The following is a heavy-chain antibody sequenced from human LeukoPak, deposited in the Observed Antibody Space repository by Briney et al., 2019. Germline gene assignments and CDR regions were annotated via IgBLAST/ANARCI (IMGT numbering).Heavy chain of an antibody. CDR3: ARDYHPYGMDV. V-gene: IGHV4-59*01. J-gene: IGHJ6*02. CDR2: IYYSGST. Sequence: SETLSLTCTVSGGSISSYYWSWIRQPPGKGLEWIGYIYYSGSTNYNPSLKSRVTIPVDTSKNQFSLKLSSVTAADTAVYYCARDYHPYGMDVWGQGTTVTVSS. CDR1: GGSISSYY. D-gene: IGHD3-16*02.